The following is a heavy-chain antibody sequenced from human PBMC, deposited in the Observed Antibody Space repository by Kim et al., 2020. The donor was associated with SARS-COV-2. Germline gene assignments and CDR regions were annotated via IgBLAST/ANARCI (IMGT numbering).Heavy chain of an antibody. CDR3: AKDNAAVAEYYFDY. J-gene: IGHJ4*02. D-gene: IGHD6-19*01. Sequence: VAVKGPFTITRDNSKNTLFLLMNSLRAEDTGVYYCAKDNAAVAEYYFDYWGQGTLVTVSS. V-gene: IGHV3-30*02.